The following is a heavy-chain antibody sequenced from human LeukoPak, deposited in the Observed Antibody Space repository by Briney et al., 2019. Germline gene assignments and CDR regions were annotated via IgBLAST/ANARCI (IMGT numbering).Heavy chain of an antibody. CDR2: ISISGGTT. Sequence: GESLRLSCTASAFAFSNHAMSWVRQAPGKGLEWVSSISISGGTTYYTDSVKGRFTISRDKSKNALYLEMNSLKAEDTAIYYCAKRGDNWGPFDYWGQGTLVTVSS. J-gene: IGHJ4*02. CDR1: AFAFSNHA. D-gene: IGHD7-27*01. V-gene: IGHV3-23*01. CDR3: AKRGDNWGPFDY.